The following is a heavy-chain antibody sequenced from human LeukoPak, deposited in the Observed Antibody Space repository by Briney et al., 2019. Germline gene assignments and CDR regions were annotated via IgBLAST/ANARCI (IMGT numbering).Heavy chain of an antibody. J-gene: IGHJ4*02. CDR3: TTIASSGY. CDR2: IRSKANSYAT. Sequence: GGSLRLSCAASGFTYSGSAMHWVRRASGKGLEWVGRIRSKANSYATAYAASVKGRFTISRDDSKNTAYLQMNSLKTEDTAVYYCTTIASSGYWGQGTLVTVSS. V-gene: IGHV3-73*01. CDR1: GFTYSGSA. D-gene: IGHD3-10*01.